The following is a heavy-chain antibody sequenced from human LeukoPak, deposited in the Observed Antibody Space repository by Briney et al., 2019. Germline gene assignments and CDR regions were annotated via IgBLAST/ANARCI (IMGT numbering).Heavy chain of an antibody. CDR3: ARERPYGSGSYPLYYFDY. J-gene: IGHJ4*02. Sequence: GSLRLSCAASGFTFDDYGMSWVRQAPGKGLEWVSGINWNGGSTGYADSVKGRFTISRDNAKNSLYLQMNSLRAEDTALYYCARERPYGSGSYPLYYFDYWGQGTLVTVSS. CDR2: INWNGGST. D-gene: IGHD3-10*01. CDR1: GFTFDDYG. V-gene: IGHV3-20*04.